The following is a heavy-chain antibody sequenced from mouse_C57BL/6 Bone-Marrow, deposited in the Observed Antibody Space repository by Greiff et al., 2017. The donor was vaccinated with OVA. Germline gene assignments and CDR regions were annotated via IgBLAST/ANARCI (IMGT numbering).Heavy chain of an antibody. CDR3: ARDRWLLGNMDY. V-gene: IGHV5-4*01. J-gene: IGHJ4*01. CDR1: GFTFSSYA. D-gene: IGHD2-3*01. Sequence: EVQRVESGGGLVKPGGSLKLSCAASGFTFSSYAMSWVRQTPEQRLEWVATISDGGSYTYYPDNVKGRFTISRDNAKNNLYLQMSHLKSEDTAMYYCARDRWLLGNMDYWGQGTSVTVSS. CDR2: ISDGGSYT.